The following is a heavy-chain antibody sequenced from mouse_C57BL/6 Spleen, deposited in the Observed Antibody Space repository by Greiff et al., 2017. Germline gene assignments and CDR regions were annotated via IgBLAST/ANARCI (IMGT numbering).Heavy chain of an antibody. J-gene: IGHJ4*01. CDR1: GYTFTGYW. D-gene: IGHD2-3*01. CDR3: ARGWLLRAMDY. V-gene: IGHV1-9*01. Sequence: VQLQQSGAELMKPGASVKLSCKATGYTFTGYWIEWVKQRPGHGLEWIGEIIPGSGSTNYNEKLKGKATFTADTSSNTAYMQRSSLTTEDSAIYYCARGWLLRAMDYWGQGTSVTVSS. CDR2: IIPGSGST.